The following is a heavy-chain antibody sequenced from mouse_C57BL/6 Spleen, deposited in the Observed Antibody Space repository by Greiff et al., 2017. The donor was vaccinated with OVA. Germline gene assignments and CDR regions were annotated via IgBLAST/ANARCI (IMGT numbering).Heavy chain of an antibody. CDR2: ISSGGSYT. CDR3: ARQAYGSSSLQYYFDY. CDR1: GFTFSSYG. V-gene: IGHV5-6*01. J-gene: IGHJ2*01. D-gene: IGHD1-1*01. Sequence: EVHLVESGGDLVKPGGSLKLSCAASGFTFSSYGMSWVRQTPDKRLEWVATISSGGSYTYYPDSVKGRFTISRDNAKNTLYLQMSSLKSEDTAMYYCARQAYGSSSLQYYFDYWGQGTTLTVSS.